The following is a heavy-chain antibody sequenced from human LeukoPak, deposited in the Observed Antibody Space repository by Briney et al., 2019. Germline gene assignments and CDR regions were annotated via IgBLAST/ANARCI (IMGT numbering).Heavy chain of an antibody. J-gene: IGHJ4*02. CDR3: ARDGVFWETEGDY. CDR1: GFTFNNYA. V-gene: IGHV3-30*04. D-gene: IGHD1-26*01. Sequence: GGSLRPSCAASGFTFNNYAMHWVRQAPGKGLEWVAIISYDGSNKYYADSVKGRFTISRDNSKNTLFLQMNSLRAEDTAVYYCARDGVFWETEGDYWGQGTLVTVSS. CDR2: ISYDGSNK.